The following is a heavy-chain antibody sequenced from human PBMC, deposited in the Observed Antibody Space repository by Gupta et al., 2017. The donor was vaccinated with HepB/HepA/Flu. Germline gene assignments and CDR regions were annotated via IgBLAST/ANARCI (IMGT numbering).Heavy chain of an antibody. D-gene: IGHD1-26*01. CDR2: IKQDGSET. J-gene: IGHJ4*02. V-gene: IGHV3-7*01. Sequence: EVQLVESGGGLVQPGGSLRISCAASGFSFSSYWMIWVRQAPGKGLEWVANIKQDGSETYYVDSVKGRFTISRDNAKNSLYLQMNNLRAEDTALYYCARETPSTSIVGKTNDYWGQGTLVTVSS. CDR3: ARETPSTSIVGKTNDY. CDR1: GFSFSSYW.